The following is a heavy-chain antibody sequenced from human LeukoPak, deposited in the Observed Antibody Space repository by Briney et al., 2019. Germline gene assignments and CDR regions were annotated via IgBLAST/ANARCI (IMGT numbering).Heavy chain of an antibody. CDR3: AKDGLTGVLSGYFDL. CDR2: IWYGGSNK. Sequence: GRSLRLSCAASGFTFSSYGMHWVRQAPGKGLEWVAVIWYGGSNKYYADSVKGRFTISRDNSKNTLYLQMNSLRAEDTAVYYCAKDGLTGVLSGYFDLWGRGTLVTVSS. D-gene: IGHD7-27*01. J-gene: IGHJ2*01. CDR1: GFTFSSYG. V-gene: IGHV3-30*18.